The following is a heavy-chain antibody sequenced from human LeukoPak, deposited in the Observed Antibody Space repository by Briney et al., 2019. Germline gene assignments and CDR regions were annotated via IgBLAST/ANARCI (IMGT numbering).Heavy chain of an antibody. CDR3: ARDYGSGSYGGA. CDR1: GGTFSSYA. CDR2: IIPIFGTA. J-gene: IGHJ4*02. Sequence: SVNVSCKASGGTFSSYAISWVRQAPGQGREWMGGIIPIFGTANYAQKFQGRVTITADESTSTAYMELSSLRSEDTAVYYCARDYGSGSYGGAWGQGTLVTVSS. V-gene: IGHV1-69*13. D-gene: IGHD3-10*01.